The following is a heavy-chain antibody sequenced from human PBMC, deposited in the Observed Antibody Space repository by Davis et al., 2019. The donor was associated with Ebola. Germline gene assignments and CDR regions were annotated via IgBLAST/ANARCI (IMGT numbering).Heavy chain of an antibody. Sequence: GGSLRLSCETSGFTFRTSVMSWVRQAPGKGLEWVSTFGTGGDTYYADSVKGRFAISRDNSRGTLYLQMNSLRVEDTAIYYCVKDSSNIWFDIWGQGTLVTVSS. J-gene: IGHJ3*02. CDR3: VKDSSNIWFDI. D-gene: IGHD2/OR15-2a*01. V-gene: IGHV3-23*01. CDR1: GFTFRTSV. CDR2: FGTGGDT.